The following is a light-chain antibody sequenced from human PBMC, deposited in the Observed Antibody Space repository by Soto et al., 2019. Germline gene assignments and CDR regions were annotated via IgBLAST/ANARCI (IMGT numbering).Light chain of an antibody. CDR1: GSNIGTNT. J-gene: IGLJ2*01. V-gene: IGLV1-44*01. CDR3: FAWHDSLNGLVV. CDR2: SNN. Sequence: QSVLTQPPSASGTPGQRVSISCSGSGSNIGTNTVTWYQQLPGTGPKLLIYSNNQRPSGVPDRFYCSKSGTSASLAISGIQWEDEAVYYCFAWHDSLNGLVVFGGGAKLTVL.